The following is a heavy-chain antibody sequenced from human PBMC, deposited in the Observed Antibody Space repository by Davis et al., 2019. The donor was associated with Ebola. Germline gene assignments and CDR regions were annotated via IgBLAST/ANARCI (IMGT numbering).Heavy chain of an antibody. D-gene: IGHD1-26*01. Sequence: SETLSLTCTVSGCSISSSSYYWGWIRQPPGKGLEWIGSIYYSGSTYYNPSLRSRVTISVDTSRNQFSLKLSSATAADTAVYYCARPWYSGTYYDAYDIWGQGTMVAVSS. CDR2: IYYSGST. J-gene: IGHJ3*02. CDR1: GCSISSSSYY. CDR3: ARPWYSGTYYDAYDI. V-gene: IGHV4-39*01.